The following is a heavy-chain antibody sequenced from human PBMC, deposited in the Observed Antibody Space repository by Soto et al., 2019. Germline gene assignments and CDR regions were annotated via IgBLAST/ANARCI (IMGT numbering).Heavy chain of an antibody. CDR2: IYYNGFT. J-gene: IGHJ2*01. Sequence: QVQLQESGPGLVKPSETVALTCVVSGGPVKNGNYYWSWLRQSPGKVLEWIGYIYYNGFTKDNTPLKSRVTLSVDTSKHQLSLDLNSVASAVTAGHFCAGVPQGGGNVHGWYFDLWGRGTRVSVSS. V-gene: IGHV4-61*01. CDR3: AGVPQGGGNVHGWYFDL. D-gene: IGHD1-1*01. CDR1: GGPVKNGNYY.